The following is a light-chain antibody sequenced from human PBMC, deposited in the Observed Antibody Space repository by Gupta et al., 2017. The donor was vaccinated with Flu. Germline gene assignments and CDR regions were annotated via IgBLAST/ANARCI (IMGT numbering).Light chain of an antibody. CDR2: DAY. Sequence: IVMMQSPATLSVSPGERATLSCRASQGIGTNLVWYQQKPGQAPRLLIFDAYTRATGIPTRFSGSGSGKEFTLTSSSLQSEDSAVYYSQQYRGWLFGQGTRLEIK. V-gene: IGKV3-15*01. CDR3: QQYRGWL. CDR1: QGIGTN. J-gene: IGKJ5*01.